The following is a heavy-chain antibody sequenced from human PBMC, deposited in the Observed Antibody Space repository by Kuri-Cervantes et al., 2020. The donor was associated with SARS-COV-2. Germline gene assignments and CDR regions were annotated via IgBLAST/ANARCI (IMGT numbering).Heavy chain of an antibody. J-gene: IGHJ4*02. Sequence: GGSLRLSCAASGFTFSSYAMSWVCQTPGKGLEWVANIKQDGSEKYYVDSVKGRFTISRDNAKNSLYLQMNSLRAEDTAVYYCARWGVYYFDYWGQGTLVTVSS. CDR1: GFTFSSYA. D-gene: IGHD3-16*01. CDR3: ARWGVYYFDY. CDR2: IKQDGSEK. V-gene: IGHV3-7*01.